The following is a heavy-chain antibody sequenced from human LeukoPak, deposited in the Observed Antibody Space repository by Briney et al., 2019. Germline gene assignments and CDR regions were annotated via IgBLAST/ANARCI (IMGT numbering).Heavy chain of an antibody. CDR2: ISSSGGHK. D-gene: IGHD6-13*01. J-gene: IGHJ4*02. Sequence: GGSLRLSCAASGFTFSSYEMNWVRQAPGKGLEWVSYISSSGGHKYYADSLKGRFTISRDNAKNSLYLQMNSLRAEDTAVYYCAREDASSSDYWGQGTLVTVSS. V-gene: IGHV3-48*03. CDR1: GFTFSSYE. CDR3: AREDASSSDY.